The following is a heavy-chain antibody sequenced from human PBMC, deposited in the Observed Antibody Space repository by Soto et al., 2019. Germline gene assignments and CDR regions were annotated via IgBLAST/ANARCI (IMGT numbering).Heavy chain of an antibody. CDR1: GFSLSHSGMG. CDR2: IFWDDDK. D-gene: IGHD3-22*01. Sequence: SGPTLVNPTQTLTLTCTFSGFSLSHSGMGVAWIRQPPGKALEWLALIFWDDDKRYCPSLRSRLTITKDTSKNHVVLTMTNMDPVDTAKYYCAQRRSTVSSAYYDTFDVWGQGTMVTVSS. J-gene: IGHJ3*01. V-gene: IGHV2-5*02. CDR3: AQRRSTVSSAYYDTFDV.